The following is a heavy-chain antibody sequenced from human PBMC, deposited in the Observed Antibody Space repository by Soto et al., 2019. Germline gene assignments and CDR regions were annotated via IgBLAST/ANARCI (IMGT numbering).Heavy chain of an antibody. J-gene: IGHJ4*02. CDR1: GDSVSSTSTA. CDR3: ARGSYDSRSV. V-gene: IGHV6-1*01. CDR2: TYYRSNWYT. Sequence: PSQTLSLTFAISGDSVSSTSTAWSWIRQSPSRGLEWLGRTYYRSNWYTDYAVSVKSRITISPDTSKNQFSLQLNSVTPEDTAVYYCARGSYDSRSVWGQGSLVRV. D-gene: IGHD3-22*01.